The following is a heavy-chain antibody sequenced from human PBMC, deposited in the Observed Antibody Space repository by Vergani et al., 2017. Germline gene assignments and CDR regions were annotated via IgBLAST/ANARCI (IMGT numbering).Heavy chain of an antibody. CDR1: GYSFTSYW. CDR2: IDPSDSYT. Sequence: EVQLVQSGAEVKTPGESLRISCKGSGYSFTSYWIRWVRQMPGKGLEWMGRIDPSDSYTNYSPSFQGHVTISADKSISTAYLQWSSLKASDTAMYYCAREGVDSDFDYYYYMDFWGKGTTVIVSS. J-gene: IGHJ6*03. V-gene: IGHV5-10-1*03. CDR3: AREGVDSDFDYYYYMDF. D-gene: IGHD3/OR15-3a*01.